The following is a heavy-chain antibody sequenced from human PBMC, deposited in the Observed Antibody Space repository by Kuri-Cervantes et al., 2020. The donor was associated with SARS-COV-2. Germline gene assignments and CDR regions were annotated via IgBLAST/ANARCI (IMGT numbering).Heavy chain of an antibody. CDR2: ISGSGGRT. J-gene: IGHJ3*02. V-gene: IGHV3-23*01. D-gene: IGHD3-22*01. CDR1: GFIFSRYG. Sequence: GGSLRLSCEASGFIFSRYGMHWVRQAPGKGLEWVSDISGSGGRTYYADSVKGRFTISRDNSKNTLYLQMNSLRAEDTAIYYCARDQSITMIVVVNRDAFDIWGQGTMVTVSS. CDR3: ARDQSITMIVVVNRDAFDI.